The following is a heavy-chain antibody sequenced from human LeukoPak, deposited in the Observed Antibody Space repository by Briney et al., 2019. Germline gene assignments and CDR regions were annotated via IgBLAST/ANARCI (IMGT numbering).Heavy chain of an antibody. CDR2: INPNSGGT. V-gene: IGHV1-2*06. CDR3: ARDPRRDDILTGYSSAYYYYGMDV. Sequence: ASVKVSCTASGYTFTGYYMHWVRQAPGQGLEWMGRINPNSGGTNYAQKFQGRVTMTRDTSISTAYMELSRLRSDDTAVYYCARDPRRDDILTGYSSAYYYYGMDVWGQGTTVTVSS. CDR1: GYTFTGYY. J-gene: IGHJ6*02. D-gene: IGHD3-9*01.